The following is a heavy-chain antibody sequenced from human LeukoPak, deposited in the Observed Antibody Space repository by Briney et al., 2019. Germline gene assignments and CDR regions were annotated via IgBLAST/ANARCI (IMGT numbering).Heavy chain of an antibody. J-gene: IGHJ4*02. Sequence: GGSLRLSCAASGFTFSSYAMSWVRQAPGKALEWVSAISGSGGSTYYADSVKGRFTISRDNSKNTLYLQMNSLRAEDTAVYYCAKGPSSGWYRYWGQGTLVTVSS. CDR2: ISGSGGST. V-gene: IGHV3-23*01. D-gene: IGHD6-19*01. CDR3: AKGPSSGWYRY. CDR1: GFTFSSYA.